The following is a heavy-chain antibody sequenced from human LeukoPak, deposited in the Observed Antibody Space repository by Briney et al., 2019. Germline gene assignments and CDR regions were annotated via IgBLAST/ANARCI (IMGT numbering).Heavy chain of an antibody. D-gene: IGHD2-2*01. CDR3: AKDQSSFCSRSSCYALHY. CDR1: GYTFTSYD. J-gene: IGHJ4*02. CDR2: MNPNSGNT. V-gene: IGHV1-8*03. Sequence: EASVKVSCKASGYTFTSYDINWVRQATGQGLEWMGWMNPNSGNTGYAQKFQGRVTITRNTSISTAYMELSSLRTEDTAVYYCAKDQSSFCSRSSCYALHYWGQGTLATVSS.